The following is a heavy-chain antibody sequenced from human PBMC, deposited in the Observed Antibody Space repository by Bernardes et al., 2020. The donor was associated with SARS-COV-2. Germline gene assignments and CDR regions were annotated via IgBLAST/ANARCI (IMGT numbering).Heavy chain of an antibody. CDR1: GYSISSGYY. CDR2: IYHSGST. CDR3: ARGGEDCGGDCYSSVYNWFDP. D-gene: IGHD2-21*01. J-gene: IGHJ5*02. Sequence: SETLSLTCAVSGYSISSGYYWGWIRQPPGKGLEWIGSIYHSGSTYYNPSLKSRVTISVDTSKNQFSLKLSSVTAADTAVYYCARGGEDCGGDCYSSVYNWFDPWGQGTLVTVSS. V-gene: IGHV4-38-2*01.